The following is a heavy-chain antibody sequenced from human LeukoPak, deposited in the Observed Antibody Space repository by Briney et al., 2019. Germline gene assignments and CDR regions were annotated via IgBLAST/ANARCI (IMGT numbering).Heavy chain of an antibody. Sequence: ASVMVSCKASGYTFNKHGITWVRQAPGQGLEGMGWISAYNGDTKYGQRFQGRVTLLTDTTASTAYMELRSLRSDDTAVYYCARDPSNTSGWSPYFDYWGQGALVTVSS. CDR2: ISAYNGDT. V-gene: IGHV1-18*04. J-gene: IGHJ4*02. D-gene: IGHD6-19*01. CDR3: ARDPSNTSGWSPYFDY. CDR1: GYTFNKHG.